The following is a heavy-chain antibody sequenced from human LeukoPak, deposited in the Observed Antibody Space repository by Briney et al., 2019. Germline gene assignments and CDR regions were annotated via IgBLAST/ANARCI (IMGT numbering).Heavy chain of an antibody. Sequence: GGSLRLSCAASGFTFSSYSMNWVRQAPGKGLEWVSSISSSSYIYYADSVKGRFTISRDNAKNSLYLQMNSLRAEDTAVYYCASDIVATIGDYWGQGTLVTVSS. J-gene: IGHJ4*02. V-gene: IGHV3-21*01. D-gene: IGHD5-12*01. CDR1: GFTFSSYS. CDR3: ASDIVATIGDY. CDR2: ISSSSYI.